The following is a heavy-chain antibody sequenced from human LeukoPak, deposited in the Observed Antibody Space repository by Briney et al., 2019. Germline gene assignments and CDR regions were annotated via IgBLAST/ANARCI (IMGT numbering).Heavy chain of an antibody. CDR2: ISAYNGNT. CDR1: GYTFTSYA. V-gene: IGHV1-18*01. CDR3: ARDASLTIVSTAEFEY. J-gene: IGHJ4*02. Sequence: ASVKVSCKTSGYTFTSYAMHWVRQAPGQGLEWMGWISAYNGNTNFAQKFQGRVTMTTDTSTSTAYMELRSLKSDDTAVYYCARDASLTIVSTAEFEYWGQGTLVTVSS. D-gene: IGHD2-2*01.